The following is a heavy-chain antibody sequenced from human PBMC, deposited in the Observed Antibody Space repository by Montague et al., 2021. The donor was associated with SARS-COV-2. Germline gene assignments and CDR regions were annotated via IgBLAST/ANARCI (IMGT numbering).Heavy chain of an antibody. CDR1: GGSISSSSYY. CDR3: ARVISRQNNIVVVGLYYFDY. V-gene: IGHV4-39*07. D-gene: IGHD2-15*01. Sequence: SETLSLTCTVSGGSISSSSYYWGWIRQPPGKGLEWIGSIYYSGSTYYXPSLKSRVTISVDTSKNQFSLKLSSVTAADTAVYYCARVISRQNNIVVVGLYYFDYWGQGTLVTVS. CDR2: IYYSGST. J-gene: IGHJ4*02.